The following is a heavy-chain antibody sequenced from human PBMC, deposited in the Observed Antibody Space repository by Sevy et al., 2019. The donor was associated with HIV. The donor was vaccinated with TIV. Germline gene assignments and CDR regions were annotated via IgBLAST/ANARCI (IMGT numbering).Heavy chain of an antibody. CDR1: GYTFTSYD. Sequence: ASVKVSCKASGYTFTSYDINWVRQATGQGLEWMGWMNPNSGNTGYAQTFQGRVTMTRNTSISTAYMELSSLRSEDTAVYYCARDTMVRGVRYGMDVWGQGTTVTVSS. J-gene: IGHJ6*02. CDR3: ARDTMVRGVRYGMDV. V-gene: IGHV1-8*01. CDR2: MNPNSGNT. D-gene: IGHD3-10*01.